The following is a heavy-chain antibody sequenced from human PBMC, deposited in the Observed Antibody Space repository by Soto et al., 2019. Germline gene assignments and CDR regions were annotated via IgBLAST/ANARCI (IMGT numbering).Heavy chain of an antibody. CDR2: IYSGGST. CDR3: ASEGYSGYERAFDP. V-gene: IGHV3-53*01. J-gene: IGHJ5*02. D-gene: IGHD5-12*01. Sequence: EVQLVESGGGLIQPGGSLRLSCAASGFTVSSNYMSWVRQAPGKGLEWVSVIYSGGSTYYADSVKGRFTISRDNSKNTLYLQMNSLRAEDTAVYYCASEGYSGYERAFDPWGQGTLVTVSS. CDR1: GFTVSSNY.